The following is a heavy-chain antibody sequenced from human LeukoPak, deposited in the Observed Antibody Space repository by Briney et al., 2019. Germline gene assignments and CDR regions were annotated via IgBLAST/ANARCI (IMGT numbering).Heavy chain of an antibody. CDR2: ISAYNGNT. D-gene: IGHD3-3*01. CDR3: ARVYRFFGVVSGVVDP. J-gene: IGHJ5*02. Sequence: EASVKVSCKASGYTFTSYGISWVRQAPGQGLEWMGWISAYNGNTDYAQKLQGRFTMTTDTSTSTAYMELRSLRSDDTAVYYCARVYRFFGVVSGVVDPWGQGTLVTVSS. CDR1: GYTFTSYG. V-gene: IGHV1-18*01.